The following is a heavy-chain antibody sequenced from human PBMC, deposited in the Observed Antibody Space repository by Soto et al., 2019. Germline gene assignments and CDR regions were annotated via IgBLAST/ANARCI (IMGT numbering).Heavy chain of an antibody. V-gene: IGHV6-1*01. CDR1: GDSASSNMAA. CDR3: AGTTSHHWLYMDV. Sequence: PSQTLSLTCAISGDSASSNMAAWKWVPVSTSRGLEWLARTYYRSRWYNDYAVSVRSRITVNPDTSKNQFSLQLTSVTPEDTAVYYCAGTTSHHWLYMDVWGKGATVTVSS. J-gene: IGHJ6*03. CDR2: TYYRSRWYN. D-gene: IGHD1-7*01.